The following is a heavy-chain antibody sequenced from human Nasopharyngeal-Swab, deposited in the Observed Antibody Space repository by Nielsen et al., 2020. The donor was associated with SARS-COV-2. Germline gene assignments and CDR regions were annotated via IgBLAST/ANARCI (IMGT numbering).Heavy chain of an antibody. J-gene: IGHJ6*02. CDR3: AKAPSLRGLDV. Sequence: WGSLRLSCVASRSTFSIYAMSWDRQAAGKGLEWVSIIIGSGDTTYYADSVKDRFTISRYNSKNTLYLQTNSLRVEDTAVYYCAKAPSLRGLDVWGQGTTVTVYS. CDR1: RSTFSIYA. CDR2: IIGSGDTT. V-gene: IGHV3-23*01.